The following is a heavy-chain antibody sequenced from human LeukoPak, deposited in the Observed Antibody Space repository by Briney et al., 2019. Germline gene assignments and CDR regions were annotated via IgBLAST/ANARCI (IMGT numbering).Heavy chain of an antibody. V-gene: IGHV4-31*03. J-gene: IGHJ6*02. D-gene: IGHD3-10*01. CDR1: GGSVSSGGYY. CDR2: IYYSGST. Sequence: PSETLFLTCTVSGGSVSSGGYYWSWIRQHPGKGLEWIGYIYYSGSTYYNPSLKSRVTISVDTSKNQFSLKLSSVTAADTAVYYCARDRARSYGMDVWGQGTTVTVSS. CDR3: ARDRARSYGMDV.